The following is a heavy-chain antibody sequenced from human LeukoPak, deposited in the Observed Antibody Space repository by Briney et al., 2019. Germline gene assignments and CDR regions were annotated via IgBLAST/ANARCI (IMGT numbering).Heavy chain of an antibody. CDR3: ARRAGETYYYDSSGYYDDAFDI. V-gene: IGHV4-61*08. CDR1: GGSISSGGYY. Sequence: SETLSLTCTVSGGSISSGGYYWSWIRQHPGKGLEWIGYIYTSGSTNYNPSLKSRVTISVDTSKNQFSLKLSSVTAADTAVYYCARRAGETYYYDSSGYYDDAFDIWGQGTMVTVSS. D-gene: IGHD3-22*01. J-gene: IGHJ3*02. CDR2: IYTSGST.